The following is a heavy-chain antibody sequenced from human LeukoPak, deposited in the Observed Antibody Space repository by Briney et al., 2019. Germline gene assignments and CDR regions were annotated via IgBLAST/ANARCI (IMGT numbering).Heavy chain of an antibody. J-gene: IGHJ6*03. CDR3: ARQNWDFPLYYMDV. D-gene: IGHD1-26*01. V-gene: IGHV4-59*01. CDR1: GGSISSYY. CDR2: IYYSGST. Sequence: SETLSLTCTVSGGSISSYYWSWIRQPPGKGLEWIGYIYYSGSTNYNPSLKSRVTISVDTSKNQFSLKLSSVTAADTAVYYCARQNWDFPLYYMDVWGKGTTVTVSS.